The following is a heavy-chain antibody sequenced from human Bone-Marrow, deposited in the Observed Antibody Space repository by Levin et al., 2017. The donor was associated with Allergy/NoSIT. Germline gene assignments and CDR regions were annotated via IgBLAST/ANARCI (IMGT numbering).Heavy chain of an antibody. D-gene: IGHD3-3*01. CDR1: GFTFDDYA. CDR3: AKSQEFWSGYIDH. CDR2: ISWNSGTT. J-gene: IGHJ4*02. Sequence: SLKISCAASGFTFDDYAMHWVRQAPGKGLEWVSGISWNSGTTDYADSVKGRFTISRDNAKNSLYLQMNSLRAEDTAVYYCAKSQEFWSGYIDHWGQGTLVTVSS. V-gene: IGHV3-9*01.